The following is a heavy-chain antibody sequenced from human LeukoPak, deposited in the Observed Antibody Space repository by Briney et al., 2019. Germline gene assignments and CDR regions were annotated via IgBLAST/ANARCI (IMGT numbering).Heavy chain of an antibody. CDR1: GFTFSSYA. CDR2: ISYDGSNK. Sequence: GGSLRLSCAASGFTFSSYAMHWVRQAPGKGLEWVAVISYDGSNKYYADSVKGRFTISRDNSKNTLYLQMNSLRAEDTAVYYCAKGERGAMVWLLWGQGTLVTVSS. CDR3: AKGERGAMVWLL. D-gene: IGHD5-18*01. J-gene: IGHJ4*02. V-gene: IGHV3-30-3*01.